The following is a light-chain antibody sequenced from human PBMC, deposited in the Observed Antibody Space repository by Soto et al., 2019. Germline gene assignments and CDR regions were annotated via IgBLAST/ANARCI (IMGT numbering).Light chain of an antibody. CDR1: QNIRSS. Sequence: DIQMTQSRSTLSASVGDRVTITCRASQNIRSSLAWYQQKPGKAPRLLIYRASSLESGVPSRFSGSGSGTEFSLTISSLQPDDFATYYCQQDCSHSTFGQGTKVDIK. V-gene: IGKV1-5*03. CDR3: QQDCSHST. CDR2: RAS. J-gene: IGKJ1*01.